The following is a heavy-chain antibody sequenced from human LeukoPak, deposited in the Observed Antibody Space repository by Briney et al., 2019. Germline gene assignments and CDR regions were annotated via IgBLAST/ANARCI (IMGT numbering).Heavy chain of an antibody. CDR1: GFTFYSYW. D-gene: IGHD3-3*01. CDR2: INGDGSTS. CDR3: ARVVSGYYVVLDI. Sequence: GGSLRLSCAASGFTFYSYWMHWVRQAPGKGLVWVSCINGDGSTSNYADSVKGRFTISRDNAKNTLYLQMHSLRAEDTAVYYCARVVSGYYVVLDIWGQGTMVTVSS. V-gene: IGHV3-74*01. J-gene: IGHJ3*02.